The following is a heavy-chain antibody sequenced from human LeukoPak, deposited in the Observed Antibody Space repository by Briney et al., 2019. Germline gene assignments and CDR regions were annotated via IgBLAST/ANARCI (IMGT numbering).Heavy chain of an antibody. CDR3: ARRTVTNGWFRIDY. J-gene: IGHJ4*02. D-gene: IGHD6-19*01. V-gene: IGHV4-59*08. CDR2: IYYNGAT. CDR1: GGSISTYY. Sequence: SSETLSLTCTVSGGSISTYYWSWIRQPPGKGLEWIGYIYYNGATDYNPSLKSRVTISVVTSKNEFSLKLSSVTAADTALYYCARRTVTNGWFRIDYWGQGSLVIVSS.